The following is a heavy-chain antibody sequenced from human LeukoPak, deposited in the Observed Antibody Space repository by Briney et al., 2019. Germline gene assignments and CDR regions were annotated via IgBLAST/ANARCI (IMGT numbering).Heavy chain of an antibody. Sequence: PSETLSLTCTVSGGSISSHYWSWIRQPPGKGLEWIGYIYYSRSTNYNPSLKSRVTISVDTSKNQFSLKLSSVTAADTAVYYCARGRRFSRGYYYDSSGYYYYFDYWGQGTLVTVSS. J-gene: IGHJ4*02. CDR3: ARGRRFSRGYYYDSSGYYYYFDY. V-gene: IGHV4-59*11. CDR2: IYYSRST. D-gene: IGHD3-22*01. CDR1: GGSISSHY.